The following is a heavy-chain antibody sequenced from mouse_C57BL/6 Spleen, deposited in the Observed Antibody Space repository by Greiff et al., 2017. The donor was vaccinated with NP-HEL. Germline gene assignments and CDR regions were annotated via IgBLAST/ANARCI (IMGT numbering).Heavy chain of an antibody. CDR1: GYSFTGYY. Sequence: EVQLQQSGPELVKPGASVKISCKASGYSFTGYYMNWVKQSPEKSLEWIGEINPSTGGTTYNQKFKAKATLTVDKSSSTAYMQLKSLTSEDSAVYYCARGTYYGTYWYFDVWGTGTTVTVSS. J-gene: IGHJ1*03. CDR3: ARGTYYGTYWYFDV. CDR2: INPSTGGT. D-gene: IGHD1-1*01. V-gene: IGHV1-42*01.